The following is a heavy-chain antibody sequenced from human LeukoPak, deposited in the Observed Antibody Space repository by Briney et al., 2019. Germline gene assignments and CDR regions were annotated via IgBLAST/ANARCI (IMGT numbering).Heavy chain of an antibody. CDR1: GGSFSGYY. D-gene: IGHD3-10*01. CDR3: ARAGRVGSGSYYYSPLFLHMDV. Sequence: ASETLSLTCAVYGGSFSGYYWSWIRQPPGKGLEWIGEINHSGSTNYNPSLKSRVTISVDTSKNQLSLKLSSVTAADTAVYYCARAGRVGSGSYYYSPLFLHMDVWGKGTTVTVSS. J-gene: IGHJ6*04. V-gene: IGHV4-34*01. CDR2: INHSGST.